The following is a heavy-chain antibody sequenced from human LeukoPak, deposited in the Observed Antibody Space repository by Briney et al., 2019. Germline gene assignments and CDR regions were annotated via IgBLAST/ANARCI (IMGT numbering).Heavy chain of an antibody. CDR2: INPNSGGT. D-gene: IGHD3-10*01. CDR3: ARSDYGSGSYRFDY. V-gene: IGHV1-2*02. Sequence: ASVKVSCKASGYTFTGYYMHWVRQAPGQGLEWMGWINPNSGGTNYAQKFQGRVTMTRDTPISTAYMELSRLRSDDTAVYYCARSDYGSGSYRFDYWGQGTLVTVSS. J-gene: IGHJ4*02. CDR1: GYTFTGYY.